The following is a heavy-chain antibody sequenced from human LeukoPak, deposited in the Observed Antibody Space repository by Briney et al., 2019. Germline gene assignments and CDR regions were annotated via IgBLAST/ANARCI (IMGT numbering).Heavy chain of an antibody. CDR3: ARAYYLDY. CDR2: IKQDGSEK. CDR1: GFTFSTYW. J-gene: IGHJ4*02. V-gene: IGHV3-7*04. Sequence: GGSLRLSCAASGFTFSTYWVSWVRQAPGKGLEWVANIKQDGSEKSYVNSVKGRFSISRDNAENSLYLQMNSLRAEDTAVYYCARAYYLDYWGQGTLVTVSS.